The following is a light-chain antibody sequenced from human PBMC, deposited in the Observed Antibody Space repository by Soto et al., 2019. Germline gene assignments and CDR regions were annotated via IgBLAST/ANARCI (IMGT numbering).Light chain of an antibody. V-gene: IGKV3-20*01. CDR2: GST. CDR1: QSVSNNY. J-gene: IGKJ2*01. Sequence: EVALTQSPGTLSLSPGERATISCRASQSVSNNYLAWYQQKRGQSPKLLIFGSTDRATGIPDSFNVSGSWTDFTLTNSRLAAEDFAGYYCQQYGSSPPYTFGQWTKLEIK. CDR3: QQYGSSPPYT.